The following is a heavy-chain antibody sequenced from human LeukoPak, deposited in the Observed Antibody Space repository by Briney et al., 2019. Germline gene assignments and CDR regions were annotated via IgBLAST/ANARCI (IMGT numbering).Heavy chain of an antibody. V-gene: IGHV3-21*01. D-gene: IGHD3-22*01. Sequence: PGGSLRLSRAASGFTFSSYSMDWVRQAPGKGLEWVSSISSSSSYIYYADSVKGRFTISRDNAKNSLYLQMNSLRAEDTAVYYCARDSYYYDSSGYPFDYWGQGTLVTVSS. CDR1: GFTFSSYS. CDR2: ISSSSSYI. CDR3: ARDSYYYDSSGYPFDY. J-gene: IGHJ4*02.